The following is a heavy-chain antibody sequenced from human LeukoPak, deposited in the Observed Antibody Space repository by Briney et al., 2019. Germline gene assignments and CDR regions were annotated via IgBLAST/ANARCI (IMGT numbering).Heavy chain of an antibody. D-gene: IGHD1-1*01. CDR3: ARGQGGYWNDYFSC. CDR1: GGSISSSSYY. Sequence: SETLSLTCTVSGGSISSSSYYWGWIRQPPGKGLEWIGSIYYSGSTYYNPSLKSRVTISVDTSKNQFSLKLSSVTAADTAVYYCARGQGGYWNDYFSCWGQGTLVSVSS. J-gene: IGHJ4*02. V-gene: IGHV4-39*07. CDR2: IYYSGST.